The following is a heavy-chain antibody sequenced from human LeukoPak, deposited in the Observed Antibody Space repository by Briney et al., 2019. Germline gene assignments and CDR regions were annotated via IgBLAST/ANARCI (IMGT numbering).Heavy chain of an antibody. CDR1: GGSFSGYY. CDR3: ARRGSTYCSGGSCYGWFDP. D-gene: IGHD2-15*01. CDR2: INHSGST. J-gene: IGHJ5*02. V-gene: IGHV4-34*01. Sequence: PSETLSLTCAVHGGSFSGYYWSWIRQPPGKGLEWIGEINHSGSTNYNPSLKSRVTISVDTSKNQFSLKLSSVTAADTAVYYCARRGSTYCSGGSCYGWFDPWGQGTLVTVSS.